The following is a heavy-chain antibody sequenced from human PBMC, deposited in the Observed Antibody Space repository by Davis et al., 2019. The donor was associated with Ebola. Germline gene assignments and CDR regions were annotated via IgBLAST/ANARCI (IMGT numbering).Heavy chain of an antibody. CDR2: IYYSGST. V-gene: IGHV4-59*11. CDR1: GGSSRSLY. CDR3: AREGRPEGNSQTFYFDYGMDV. D-gene: IGHD2-2*01. Sequence: SETLSLTCTVSGGSSRSLYWSWIRQPPGKGLEWIGNIYYSGSTNYNPSLNSRVTISVGPSENQFSLKLHSVTAADTAVYYCAREGRPEGNSQTFYFDYGMDVWGQGTTVTVSS. J-gene: IGHJ6*02.